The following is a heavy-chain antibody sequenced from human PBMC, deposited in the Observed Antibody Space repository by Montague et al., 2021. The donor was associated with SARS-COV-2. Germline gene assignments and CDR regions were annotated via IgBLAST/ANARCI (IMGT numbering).Heavy chain of an antibody. Sequence: SLRLSCAASGFTFSSYWMHWVRQAPGKGLVWVSRINSDGSSTSYADSVKGRFTISRDNAKNTLYLQMNSLRAEDTAVYYCARDASASYYDILTGFTPYNWFDPWGQGTLVTVSS. CDR2: INSDGSST. CDR1: GFTFSSYW. V-gene: IGHV3-74*01. J-gene: IGHJ5*02. CDR3: ARDASASYYDILTGFTPYNWFDP. D-gene: IGHD3-9*01.